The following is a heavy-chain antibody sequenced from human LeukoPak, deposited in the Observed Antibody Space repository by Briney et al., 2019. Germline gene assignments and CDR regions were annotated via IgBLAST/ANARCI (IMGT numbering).Heavy chain of an antibody. CDR3: ALSSRDYYNLDY. V-gene: IGHV1-2*02. CDR1: GYTFTAYY. CDR2: INSHSGGT. J-gene: IGHJ4*02. Sequence: VASVKVSCKASGYTFTAYYIHWVRQAPGQRLEWMGWINSHSGGTNYAQKFQGRVTMTRDTSISTANLELTRLRSDDTAVYFCALSSRDYYNLDYWGQGTLVTVSS. D-gene: IGHD5-24*01.